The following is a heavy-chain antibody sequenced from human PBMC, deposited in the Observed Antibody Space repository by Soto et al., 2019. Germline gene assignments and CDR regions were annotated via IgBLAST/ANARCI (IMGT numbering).Heavy chain of an antibody. Sequence: ESGGGVVQPGRSLRLSCAASGFTFSSYGMHWVRQAPGKGLEWVAVISYDGSNKYYADSVKGRFTISRDNSKNTLYLQMNSLRAEDTAVYYCAKSSEAATDYYYGMDVWGQGTTVTVSS. CDR2: ISYDGSNK. J-gene: IGHJ6*02. V-gene: IGHV3-30*18. CDR3: AKSSEAATDYYYGMDV. CDR1: GFTFSSYG. D-gene: IGHD2-15*01.